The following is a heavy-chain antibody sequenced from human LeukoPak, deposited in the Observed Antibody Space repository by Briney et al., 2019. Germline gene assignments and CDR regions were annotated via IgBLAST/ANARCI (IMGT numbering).Heavy chain of an antibody. CDR3: ARGRHFDGSGYFDS. Sequence: SKTLSLTCTVSGYSINSGYYWGWIRQPPGKGLEWIGSIYHTGSTYYNPSLKSRVTISVDTSKNQFSLKLNSVTAADTAVYYCARGRHFDGSGYFDSWGQGTLVTVSS. CDR2: IYHTGST. V-gene: IGHV4-38-2*02. CDR1: GYSINSGYY. D-gene: IGHD3-22*01. J-gene: IGHJ4*02.